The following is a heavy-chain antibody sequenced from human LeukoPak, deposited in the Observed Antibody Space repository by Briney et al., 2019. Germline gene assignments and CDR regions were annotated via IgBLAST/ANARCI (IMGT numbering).Heavy chain of an antibody. V-gene: IGHV4-39*01. CDR2: IYYSGST. CDR3: ARHVRDYYDSSGYDY. J-gene: IGHJ4*02. Sequence: SETLSLTCTVSGGSISSSSYYWGWIRQPPGKGLEWIGSIYYSGSTYYNPSLKSRVTLSVDTSKNQFSLKLSSVTAADTAVYYCARHVRDYYDSSGYDYWGQGTLVTVSS. D-gene: IGHD3-22*01. CDR1: GGSISSSSYY.